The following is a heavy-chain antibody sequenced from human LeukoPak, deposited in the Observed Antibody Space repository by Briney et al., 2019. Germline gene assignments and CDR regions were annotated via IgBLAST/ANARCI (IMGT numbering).Heavy chain of an antibody. Sequence: PGVSLRLSCASSVFTVSRNYMSWVPQAPGKGLEGVSVIDSSGSTYYADSVKSRFTISRDNAKNTLYRQMNSLRAEDTAVYYCARISMISNYYYYYMDVWGKGTTVTVSS. CDR1: VFTVSRNY. CDR2: IDSSGST. V-gene: IGHV3-53*01. J-gene: IGHJ6*03. D-gene: IGHD3/OR15-3a*01. CDR3: ARISMISNYYYYYMDV.